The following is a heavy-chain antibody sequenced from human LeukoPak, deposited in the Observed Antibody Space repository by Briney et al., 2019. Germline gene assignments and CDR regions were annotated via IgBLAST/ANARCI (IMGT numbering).Heavy chain of an antibody. CDR2: IIPIFGTA. J-gene: IGHJ4*02. D-gene: IGHD3-22*01. Sequence: SVKVSCKASGGTFSSYAISWVRQAPGQALEWMGGIIPIFGTANYAQKFQGRVTITADESTSTAYMELSSLRSEDTAVYYCARATYYYDSSGYYYGYFDYWGQGTLVTVSS. CDR1: GGTFSSYA. V-gene: IGHV1-69*01. CDR3: ARATYYYDSSGYYYGYFDY.